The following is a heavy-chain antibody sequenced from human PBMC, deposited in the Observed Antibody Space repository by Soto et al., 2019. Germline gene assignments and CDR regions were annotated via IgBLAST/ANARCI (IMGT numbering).Heavy chain of an antibody. J-gene: IGHJ3*02. D-gene: IGHD3-10*01. CDR1: GFTFTSSA. V-gene: IGHV1-58*02. CDR2: IVVGSGNT. CDR3: AALVVGGLGAFDI. Sequence: SVKVSCKASGFTFTSSAMQWVRQARGQRLEWIGWIVVGSGNTNYAQKFQERVTITRDMSTSTAYMELSSLRSEDTAVYYCAALVVGGLGAFDIWGQGTTVTVSS.